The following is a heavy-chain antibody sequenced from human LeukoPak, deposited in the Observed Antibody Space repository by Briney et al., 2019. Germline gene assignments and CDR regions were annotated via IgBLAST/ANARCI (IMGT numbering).Heavy chain of an antibody. Sequence: MTSETLSLTCSVSSGSISSGSSYWNWIRQPAGKGLDWIGYIYYTGSTYYNPSLKSRVTISVDTSKNQFSLKLNSVTAADTAVYYCARKSVAVRDAFGIWGQGTMVTVSS. J-gene: IGHJ3*02. D-gene: IGHD6-19*01. CDR3: ARKSVAVRDAFGI. CDR1: SGSISSGSSY. V-gene: IGHV4-61*10. CDR2: IYYTGST.